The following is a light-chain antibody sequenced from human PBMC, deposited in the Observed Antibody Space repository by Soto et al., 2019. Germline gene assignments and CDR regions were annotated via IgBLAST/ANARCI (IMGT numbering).Light chain of an antibody. Sequence: IQVTQSTSSLSSSVLERFTITSWASQDIAGYLAWYQHKPGRTPELLIHGASRLQSGVPARFSGSGSGTDFTPTISSLQPEDFATYYCQQSYSTPLTFGGGTKV. CDR1: QDIAGY. J-gene: IGKJ4*01. CDR3: QQSYSTPLT. V-gene: IGKV1-12*01. CDR2: GAS.